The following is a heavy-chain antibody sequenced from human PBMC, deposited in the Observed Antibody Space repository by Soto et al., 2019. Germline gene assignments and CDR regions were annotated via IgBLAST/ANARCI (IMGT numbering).Heavy chain of an antibody. J-gene: IGHJ4*02. CDR2: MNPNNDYT. CDR3: ARKLRAAACYDS. CDR1: GYTFTSYE. Sequence: ASVKLSCTASGYTFTSYEINWVRQAAGQGLEWMGWMNPNNDYTGFAERFQGRVTMTRNTSISTAYMELSSLRSEDTAVYYCARKLRAAACYDSWGQGTLVTVSS. D-gene: IGHD6-13*01. V-gene: IGHV1-8*01.